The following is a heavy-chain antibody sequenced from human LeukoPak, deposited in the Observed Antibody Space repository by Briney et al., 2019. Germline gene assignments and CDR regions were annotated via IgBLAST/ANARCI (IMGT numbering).Heavy chain of an antibody. CDR1: GYSFTSYW. D-gene: IGHD6-19*01. Sequence: GESLKISCKGSGYSFTSYWIGWVRQMPGKGLEWMGIIYPGDSDTRYSPSFQGQVTISADKSISTAYLQWSSLKASDTAMYYCARSVVIAVAGTRERDAFDIWGQGTMVTVSS. J-gene: IGHJ3*02. CDR2: IYPGDSDT. CDR3: ARSVVIAVAGTRERDAFDI. V-gene: IGHV5-51*01.